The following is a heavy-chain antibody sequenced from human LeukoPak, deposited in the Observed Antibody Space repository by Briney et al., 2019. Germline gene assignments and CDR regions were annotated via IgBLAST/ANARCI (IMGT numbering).Heavy chain of an antibody. CDR2: INSDGSST. D-gene: IGHD1-26*01. V-gene: IGHV3-74*01. J-gene: IGHJ4*02. CDR1: GFTFSSYW. Sequence: GGSLRLSCAASGFTFSSYWMHWVRQAPGKGLVWVSRINSDGSSTSYADSVKGRFTISRDNSKNTLFLQMTSLRAEDTALYYCAEDREKPSQFDYWGQGTPVIVAS. CDR3: AEDREKPSQFDY.